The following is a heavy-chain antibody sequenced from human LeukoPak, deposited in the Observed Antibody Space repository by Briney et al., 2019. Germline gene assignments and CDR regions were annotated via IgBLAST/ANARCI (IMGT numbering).Heavy chain of an antibody. D-gene: IGHD5-18*01. CDR3: AREGSYGDSDY. CDR2: INGNGGST. Sequence: GGSLRLSCAASGFSFSSYGMHWVRQAPGKGLEYVSAINGNGGSTYYTNSVKGRFTISRDNSRGTLYLQMGSLRAEDMGVYYCAREGSYGDSDYWGQGTLVTVSS. J-gene: IGHJ4*02. CDR1: GFSFSSYG. V-gene: IGHV3-64*01.